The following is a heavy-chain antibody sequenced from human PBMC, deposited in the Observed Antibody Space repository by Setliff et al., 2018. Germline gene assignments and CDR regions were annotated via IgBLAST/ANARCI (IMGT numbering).Heavy chain of an antibody. CDR1: GYTFTSYG. CDR2: ISAYNGNT. CDR3: ARRAPAAMADAFDI. Sequence: GASVKVSCKASGYTFTSYGISWVRQAPGQGLEWMGWISAYNGNTNYAQKLQGRVTMTTDTSTSTAYMELRSPRSDDTAVYYCARRAPAAMADAFDIWGQGTMVTVSS. D-gene: IGHD2-2*01. V-gene: IGHV1-18*01. J-gene: IGHJ3*02.